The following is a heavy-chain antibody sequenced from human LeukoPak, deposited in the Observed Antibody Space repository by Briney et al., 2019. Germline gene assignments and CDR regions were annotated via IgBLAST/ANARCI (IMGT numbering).Heavy chain of an antibody. J-gene: IGHJ4*02. CDR1: GGSFSGYY. V-gene: IGHV4-34*01. CDR3: ARGSSGWYRPFDY. D-gene: IGHD6-19*01. Sequence: PSETLSLTCAVYGGSFSGYYWSWIRQPPGKGLEWIGEINHSGSTNYNPSLKSRVTISVDTSKNPFSLKLSSVTAADTAVYYCARGSSGWYRPFDYWGQGTLVTVSS. CDR2: INHSGST.